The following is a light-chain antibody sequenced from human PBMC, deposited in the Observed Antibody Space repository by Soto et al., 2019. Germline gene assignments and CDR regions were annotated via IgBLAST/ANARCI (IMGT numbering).Light chain of an antibody. CDR2: AAS. V-gene: IGKV1-39*01. J-gene: IGKJ1*01. CDR3: QQSYSTPRT. Sequence: QMTQSPSSLSASVGDRVTITCRASQGIRNDLGWYQQKLGKAPKLLIYAASSLQSGVPSRFSGSGSGTDFTLTISSLLPDDFSTDYYQQSYSTPRTFGQGTKVDIK. CDR1: QGIRND.